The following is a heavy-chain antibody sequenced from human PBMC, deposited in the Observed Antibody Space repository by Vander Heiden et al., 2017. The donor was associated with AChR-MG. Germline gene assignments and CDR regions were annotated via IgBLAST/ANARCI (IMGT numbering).Heavy chain of an antibody. V-gene: IGHV3-9*01. J-gene: IGHJ4*02. CDR1: GFTFDDYA. CDR2: ISWNSGSI. D-gene: IGHD4-17*01. Sequence: EVQLVESGGGLVQPGRSLRLSCAASGFTFDDYAMHWVRQAPGKGLEWVSGISWNSGSIGYADSVKGRFTISRDNAKNSLYLQMNSLRAEDTALYYCAKGRVDDYGGNSVSFDYWGQGTLVTVSS. CDR3: AKGRVDDYGGNSVSFDY.